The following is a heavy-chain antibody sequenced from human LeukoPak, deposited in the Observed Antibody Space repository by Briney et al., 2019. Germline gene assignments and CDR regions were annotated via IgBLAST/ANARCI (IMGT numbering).Heavy chain of an antibody. CDR1: GGSINSYY. J-gene: IGHJ4*02. V-gene: IGHV4-59*01. CDR2: IYYSGTT. Sequence: SETLSLTCTVSGGSINSYYWTWIRQPPGKRLEWIGYIYYSGTTSYNPSLKSRVSISLDTSKNQFSLKLNSVTAADTAVYYCASQLGGTTFHWGQGTLVTVSS. D-gene: IGHD1-1*01. CDR3: ASQLGGTTFH.